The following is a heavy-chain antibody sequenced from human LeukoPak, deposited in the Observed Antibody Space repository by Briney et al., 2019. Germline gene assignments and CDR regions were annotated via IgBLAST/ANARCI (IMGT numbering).Heavy chain of an antibody. CDR1: GFTFSNYA. CDR3: AKDQNWEGGY. J-gene: IGHJ4*02. D-gene: IGHD7-27*01. Sequence: GGSLRLSCAASGFTFSNYAMHWVRQAPGKGPEWVAVISNDGSNNADSVKGRFTISRDNSKNTVYLQMNSLRVEDTAVYYCAKDQNWEGGYWGQGTLVTVSS. CDR2: ISNDGSN. V-gene: IGHV3-30*04.